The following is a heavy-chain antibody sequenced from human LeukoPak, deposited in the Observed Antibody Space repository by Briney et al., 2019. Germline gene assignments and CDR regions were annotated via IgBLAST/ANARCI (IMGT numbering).Heavy chain of an antibody. CDR2: IYYSGST. Sequence: PSETLSLTCTVSGGSISSYYWGWIRQPPGKGLEWIGSIYYSGSTYYNPSLKSRVTISVDTSKNQFSLKLSSVTAADTAVYYCARQTGRLRNPAFDHWGQGTLDTVSS. CDR3: ARQTGRLRNPAFDH. V-gene: IGHV4-39*01. D-gene: IGHD5-12*01. CDR1: GGSISSYY. J-gene: IGHJ4*02.